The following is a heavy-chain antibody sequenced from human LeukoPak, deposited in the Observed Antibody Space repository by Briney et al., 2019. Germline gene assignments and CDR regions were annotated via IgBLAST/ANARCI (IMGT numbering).Heavy chain of an antibody. D-gene: IGHD3-10*01. CDR2: IIPILGIA. CDR3: ARDLTMVRGVITIPLDY. CDR1: GGTFSSYA. V-gene: IGHV1-69*04. J-gene: IGHJ4*02. Sequence: SVKVSCKASGGTFSSYAISWVRQAPGQGLEWMGRIIPILGIANYAQKFQGRVTITADKSTSTAYMELSSQRSEDTAVYYCARDLTMVRGVITIPLDYWGQGTLVTVSS.